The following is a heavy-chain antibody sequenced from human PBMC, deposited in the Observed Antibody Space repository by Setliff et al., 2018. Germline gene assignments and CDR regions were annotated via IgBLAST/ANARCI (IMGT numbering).Heavy chain of an antibody. J-gene: IGHJ6*03. D-gene: IGHD2-15*01. CDR2: IYHSGST. V-gene: IGHV4-38-2*01. Sequence: SETLSLTCAVSGYSISSGYYWGWIRQPPGKGLEWIGSIYHSGSTYYNPSLKSRVTISVDTSKNQFSLKLRSVTAADTAVYYCARAPHGWSAYYYYYYMDVWGKGTTVTVSS. CDR1: GYSISSGYY. CDR3: ARAPHGWSAYYYYYYMDV.